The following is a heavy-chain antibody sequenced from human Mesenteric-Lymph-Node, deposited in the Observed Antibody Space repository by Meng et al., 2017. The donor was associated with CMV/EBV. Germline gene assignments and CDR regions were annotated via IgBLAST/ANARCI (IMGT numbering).Heavy chain of an antibody. CDR2: IIPFLGTT. J-gene: IGHJ6*02. CDR1: GGTFSTHA. Sequence: SVKVSCKASGGTFSTHAITWVRQAPGQGLEWMGGIIPFLGTTNYAHKFLGRVTLITDESTSTAYMELSSLTNEDTAMYYCGRERGSGSYRFGIDVWGQGTTVTVSS. CDR3: GRERGSGSYRFGIDV. D-gene: IGHD3-10*01. V-gene: IGHV1-69*05.